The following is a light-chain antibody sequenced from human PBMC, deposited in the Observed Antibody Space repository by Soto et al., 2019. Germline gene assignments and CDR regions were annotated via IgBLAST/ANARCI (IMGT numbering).Light chain of an antibody. CDR1: SSDVGAYNY. V-gene: IGLV2-8*01. CDR3: SSFVASNNLRV. Sequence: SAVTQPPSASGSPGQSVTISCTGTSSDVGAYNYVSWYQQHPGKAPKLILYEVNQRPSGVPDRFSGSKSGNTASLTVSGLQAEDEADYYCSSFVASNNLRVFGTGTKVTVL. CDR2: EVN. J-gene: IGLJ1*01.